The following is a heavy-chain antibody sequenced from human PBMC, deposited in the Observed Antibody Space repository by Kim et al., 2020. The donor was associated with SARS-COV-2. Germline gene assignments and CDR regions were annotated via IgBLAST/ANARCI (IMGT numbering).Heavy chain of an antibody. D-gene: IGHD6-13*01. V-gene: IGHV1-69*13. CDR2: IIPIFGTA. J-gene: IGHJ3*02. CDR1: GGTFSSYA. CDR3: ARGTSSSWYGELDAFDI. Sequence: SVKVSCKASGGTFSSYAISWVRQAPGQGLEWMGGIIPIFGTANYAQKFQGRVTITADESTRTAYMELSSLRSEETAVYYRARGTSSSWYGELDAFDIWGQGTMVTVSS.